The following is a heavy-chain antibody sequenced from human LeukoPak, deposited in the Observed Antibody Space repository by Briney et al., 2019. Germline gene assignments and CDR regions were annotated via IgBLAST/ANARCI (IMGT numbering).Heavy chain of an antibody. V-gene: IGHV4-59*01. D-gene: IGHD6-19*01. J-gene: IGHJ4*02. CDR2: IYYSGST. Sequence: SETLSLTCTVSGGSISSYYWSWIRQPPGKGLEWIGYIYYSGSTNYNPSLKSRVTISVDTSKNQFSLKLSSVTAADTAVYYCARLGSGWPYYFDYWGQGTLVTVSS. CDR3: ARLGSGWPYYFDY. CDR1: GGSISSYY.